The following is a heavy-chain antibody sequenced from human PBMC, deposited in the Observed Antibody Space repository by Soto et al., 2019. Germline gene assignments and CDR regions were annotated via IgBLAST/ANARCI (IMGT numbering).Heavy chain of an antibody. CDR1: GGSFSGYY. D-gene: IGHD2-8*02. J-gene: IGHJ4*02. V-gene: IGHV4-34*01. CDR2: INHSGST. CDR3: ARDKPTGLFDY. Sequence: QVQLQQWGAGLLKPSETLSLTCAVYGGSFSGYYWTWIRQPPGTGLEWIGEINHSGSTNYNPSLKSRVTISVDTSKHQFSLKLTSVTAADTAVYYCARDKPTGLFDYWGQGTLVTVSS.